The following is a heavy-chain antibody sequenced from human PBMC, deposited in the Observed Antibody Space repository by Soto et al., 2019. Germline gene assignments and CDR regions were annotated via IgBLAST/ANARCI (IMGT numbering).Heavy chain of an antibody. D-gene: IGHD3-22*01. Sequence: VASVKVSCKASGYTFTSYYMHWVRQAPGQGLEWMGIINPSGGSTSYAQKFQGRVTMTRDTSTSTVYMELSSLRSEDTAVYYCARERRNYDSSGYPNAFDIWGQGTMVTVSS. J-gene: IGHJ3*02. V-gene: IGHV1-46*01. CDR3: ARERRNYDSSGYPNAFDI. CDR1: GYTFTSYY. CDR2: INPSGGST.